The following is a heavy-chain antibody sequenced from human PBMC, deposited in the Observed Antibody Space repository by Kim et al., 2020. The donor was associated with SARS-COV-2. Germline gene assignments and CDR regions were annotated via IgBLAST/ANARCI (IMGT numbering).Heavy chain of an antibody. CDR2: ISSSGSTI. J-gene: IGHJ6*02. CDR1: GFTFSSYE. D-gene: IGHD2-2*01. CDR3: ARDRESSTSFTYYYYGMDV. Sequence: GGSLRLSCAASGFTFSSYEMNWVRQAPGKGLEWVSYISSSGSTIYYADFVKGRFTISRDNAKNSLYLQMNSLRAEDTAVYYCARDRESSTSFTYYYYGMDVWGQGTTVTVSS. V-gene: IGHV3-48*03.